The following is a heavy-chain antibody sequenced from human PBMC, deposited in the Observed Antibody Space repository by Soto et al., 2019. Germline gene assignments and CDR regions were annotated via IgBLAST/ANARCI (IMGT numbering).Heavy chain of an antibody. J-gene: IGHJ4*02. CDR1: GFTFSIDA. Sequence: EVQLLESGGGLVQPWWSLRLSCAASGFTFSIDAMSWVRQAPGKGLEWVSGISGRDSGTFYADSVKGRFTISRDNSKNTLSLKMNSLSAEDTAVYYCATEVAPVGRPRFDYCGQGTLVTVSS. D-gene: IGHD6-13*01. CDR3: ATEVAPVGRPRFDY. CDR2: ISGRDSGT. V-gene: IGHV3-23*01.